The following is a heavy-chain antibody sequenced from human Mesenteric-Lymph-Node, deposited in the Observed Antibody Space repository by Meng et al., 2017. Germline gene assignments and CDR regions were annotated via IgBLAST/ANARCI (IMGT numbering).Heavy chain of an antibody. CDR3: VTGGATGGWAVY. CDR1: GFTFSNFW. CDR2: INLDGSQK. D-gene: IGHD1-14*01. J-gene: IGHJ4*02. V-gene: IGHV3-7*01. Sequence: GGSLRLSCVMSGFTFSNFWMSWVRQAPGKGLEWVANINLDGSQKYYVDPVKGRFTISRDNAKNSLYVQMNSLRAEDTAVYYCVTGGATGGWAVYWGQGKVVTVSS.